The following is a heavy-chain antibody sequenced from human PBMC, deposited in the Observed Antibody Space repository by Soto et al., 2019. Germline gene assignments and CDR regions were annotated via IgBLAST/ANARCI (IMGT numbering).Heavy chain of an antibody. Sequence: SETLSLTCTVSGGSISSGGYYWSWIRQHPGKGLEWIGYMYYSGSTNYNPSLKSRVTISVDTSKNQFSLKLSSVTAADTAVYYCARVRFADIVLVPWGQGTLVTVSS. CDR1: GGSISSGGYY. CDR3: ARVRFADIVLVP. CDR2: MYYSGST. V-gene: IGHV4-61*08. J-gene: IGHJ4*02. D-gene: IGHD2-2*01.